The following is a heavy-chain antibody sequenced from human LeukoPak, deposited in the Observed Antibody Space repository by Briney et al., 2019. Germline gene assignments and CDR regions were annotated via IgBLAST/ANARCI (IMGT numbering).Heavy chain of an antibody. CDR2: IRYDGSNK. V-gene: IGHV3-30*02. CDR1: GFTFSSYG. J-gene: IGHJ4*02. Sequence: GGSLRLSXAASGFTFSSYGMHWVRQAPGKGLEWVAFIRYDGSNKDYADSVKGRFTISRDNSKNTLYLQMNSLRAEDTAVYYCAKDLRDSSGWTFDYWGQGTLVTVSS. D-gene: IGHD6-19*01. CDR3: AKDLRDSSGWTFDY.